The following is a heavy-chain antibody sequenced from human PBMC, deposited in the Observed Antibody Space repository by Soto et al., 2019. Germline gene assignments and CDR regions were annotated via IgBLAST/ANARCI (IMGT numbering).Heavy chain of an antibody. CDR3: ARWGSDDFWSGYLKNWFDP. CDR2: IYYSGSP. D-gene: IGHD3-3*01. Sequence: SETLSLTCIVSGGSISSRSYYWGWIRQPPGKGLEWIGSIYYSGSPYYNPSLESRVTISVDTSKNQFSLKLSSVTAADTAVYYCARWGSDDFWSGYLKNWFDPWGQGTLVTVS. CDR1: GGSISSRSYY. J-gene: IGHJ5*02. V-gene: IGHV4-39*01.